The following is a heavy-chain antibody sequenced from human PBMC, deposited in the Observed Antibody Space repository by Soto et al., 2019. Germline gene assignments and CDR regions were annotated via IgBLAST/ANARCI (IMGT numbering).Heavy chain of an antibody. CDR2: IIPIFGTA. J-gene: IGHJ4*02. CDR1: GGAFSSYA. Sequence: ASVKVSCKASGGAFSSYAIRWVRQSPGQGLEWMGGIIPIFGTANYAQKFQGRVTITADKSTSTAYMELSSLRSEDTAVYYCARAHCSSTSCYKFDYWGQGTLVTVSS. CDR3: ARAHCSSTSCYKFDY. D-gene: IGHD2-2*01. V-gene: IGHV1-69*06.